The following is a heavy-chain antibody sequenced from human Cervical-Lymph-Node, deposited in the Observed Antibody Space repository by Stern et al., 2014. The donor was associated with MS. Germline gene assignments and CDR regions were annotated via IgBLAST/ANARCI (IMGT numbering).Heavy chain of an antibody. D-gene: IGHD5-18*01. V-gene: IGHV5-51*01. Sequence: VQLVQSGAEVKKPGESLKISCKDSGYSFTRYWIGWGRQMPGKGLEGMGIIYPGDSDTRYRASFQGQVTISADKSINTAYLQWSSLRASDSAIYYCARGGVSFDTGLVAFDYWGQGTLVTVSS. CDR2: IYPGDSDT. CDR1: GYSFTRYW. CDR3: ARGGVSFDTGLVAFDY. J-gene: IGHJ4*02.